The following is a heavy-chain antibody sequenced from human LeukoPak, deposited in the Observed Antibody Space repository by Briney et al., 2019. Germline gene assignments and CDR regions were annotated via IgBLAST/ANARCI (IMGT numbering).Heavy chain of an antibody. J-gene: IGHJ3*02. V-gene: IGHV1-18*01. CDR3: ARTEYSSGRSAFDI. CDR1: GYTFTRNG. D-gene: IGHD6-19*01. Sequence: ASVKVSCKASGYTFTRNGISWVRQAPGQGLEWMGWISAYNGNTNYAQKLQGRVTMTTDTSTSTAHMELRSLRSDDTAVYYCARTEYSSGRSAFDIWGQGTMATVSS. CDR2: ISAYNGNT.